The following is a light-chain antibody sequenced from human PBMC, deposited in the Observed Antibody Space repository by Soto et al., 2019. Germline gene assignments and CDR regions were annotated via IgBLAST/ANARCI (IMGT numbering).Light chain of an antibody. V-gene: IGKV2-28*01. CDR3: MQALQTPLT. CDR1: QSLLHGNRYTY. Sequence: DIVMTQSPLSLPVTPGEPASISCRSSQSLLHGNRYTYLDWYLQKPGQSPQLLIYLGSNRASGVPDRFSGSGSGTDFTLKISRVEAEDVGVYYCMQALQTPLTFGGGTKVEIK. J-gene: IGKJ4*01. CDR2: LGS.